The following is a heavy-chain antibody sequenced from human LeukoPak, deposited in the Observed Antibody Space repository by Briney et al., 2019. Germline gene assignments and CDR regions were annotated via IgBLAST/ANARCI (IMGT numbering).Heavy chain of an antibody. D-gene: IGHD3-22*01. CDR2: ISGSSTYI. V-gene: IGHV3-21*06. CDR1: GFTFDHYG. CDR3: ARRGYYDSSGYDY. Sequence: PGGSLRLSCAASGFTFDHYGMSWVRQAPGKGLEWVSSISGSSTYIYYADSVKGRFTISRDNAKNSVFLQINNLRAEDTAIYYCARRGYYDSSGYDYWGQGTLVTVSS. J-gene: IGHJ4*02.